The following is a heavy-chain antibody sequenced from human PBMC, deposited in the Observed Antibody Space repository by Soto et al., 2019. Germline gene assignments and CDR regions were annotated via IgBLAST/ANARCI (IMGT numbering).Heavy chain of an antibody. Sequence: EQLEQSGAEVKKPGESLKISCKGPGHLFNNHWIGWVRPTPGKGLEWMGLIFTRDSETKTSPSFQGHVSFSVDNSINTVYLQWTSLKTTDTGIYFCARGYFDSGHGYDLWGQGTLVTVSS. CDR3: ARGYFDSGHGYDL. D-gene: IGHD3-10*01. J-gene: IGHJ5*02. CDR2: IFTRDSET. CDR1: GHLFNNHW. V-gene: IGHV5-51*01.